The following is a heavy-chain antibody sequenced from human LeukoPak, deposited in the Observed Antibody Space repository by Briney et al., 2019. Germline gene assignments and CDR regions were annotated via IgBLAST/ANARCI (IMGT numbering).Heavy chain of an antibody. Sequence: SETLSLTCTVSGGSISSYYWSWIRQPAGKGLEWIGRIYTSGGTNYNPSLKSRVTVSVDTSKNQFSLKLSSVTAADTAVYYCAREMMYDSSGYYSMYYFDYWGQGTLVTVSS. V-gene: IGHV4-4*07. J-gene: IGHJ4*02. CDR3: AREMMYDSSGYYSMYYFDY. D-gene: IGHD3-22*01. CDR1: GGSISSYY. CDR2: IYTSGGT.